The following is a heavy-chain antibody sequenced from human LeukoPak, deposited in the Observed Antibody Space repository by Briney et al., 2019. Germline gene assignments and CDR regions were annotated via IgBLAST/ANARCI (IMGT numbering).Heavy chain of an antibody. J-gene: IGHJ1*01. CDR3: ARDGSTPRVPFQH. V-gene: IGHV4-30-2*05. Sequence: SETLSLTCSVSGGAINSGANYWNWIRQPPGKGLKWIGSVDHSGSTYYNPSLKSRVTISVDTSKNQFSLKLSSVTAADTAVYYCARDGSTPRVPFQHWGQGTLDTVSS. CDR1: GGAINSGANY. D-gene: IGHD2-2*01. CDR2: VDHSGST.